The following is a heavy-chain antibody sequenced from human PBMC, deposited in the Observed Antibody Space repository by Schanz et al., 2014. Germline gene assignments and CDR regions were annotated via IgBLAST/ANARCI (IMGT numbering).Heavy chain of an antibody. D-gene: IGHD1-7*01. J-gene: IGHJ4*02. CDR3: AMGGYQLHH. CDR1: GFTFSTNW. Sequence: EVQLVESGGGVVQPGGSLRLSCAASGFTFSTNWMHWVRQAPGKGLVWVSHINSDGTTTTYADSVKGRFTISRDNAENTLYLQMNSLRVEDTAVYYCAMGGYQLHHWGQGTLVTVSS. V-gene: IGHV3-74*02. CDR2: INSDGTTT.